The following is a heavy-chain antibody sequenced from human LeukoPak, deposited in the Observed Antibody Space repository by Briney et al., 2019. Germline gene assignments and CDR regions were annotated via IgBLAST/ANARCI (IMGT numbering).Heavy chain of an antibody. J-gene: IGHJ4*02. V-gene: IGHV4-39*01. CDR1: GGSISSSSYY. D-gene: IGHD5-18*01. CDR3: ARHRFGDTAMVTADFDY. Sequence: SETLSLTCTVSGGSISSSSYYWGWIRQPPGKGLEWIGSIYYSGSTYYNPSFKSRVTISVDTSKNQFSLKLSSVTAADTAVYYCARHRFGDTAMVTADFDYWGQGTLVTVSS. CDR2: IYYSGST.